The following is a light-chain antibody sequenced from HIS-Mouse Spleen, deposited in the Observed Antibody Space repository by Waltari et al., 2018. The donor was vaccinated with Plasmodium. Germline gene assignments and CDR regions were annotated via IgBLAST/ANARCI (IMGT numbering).Light chain of an antibody. CDR2: KAS. J-gene: IGKJ1*01. Sequence: DIQMTQSPSTLSASVGDRVTITFRASPRISSWLAWYQQNPGKAPKLLIYKASSLESGVPSRFSGSGSGTEFTLTISSLQPDDFATYYCQQYNSYSWTFGQGTKVEIK. CDR1: PRISSW. CDR3: QQYNSYSWT. V-gene: IGKV1-5*03.